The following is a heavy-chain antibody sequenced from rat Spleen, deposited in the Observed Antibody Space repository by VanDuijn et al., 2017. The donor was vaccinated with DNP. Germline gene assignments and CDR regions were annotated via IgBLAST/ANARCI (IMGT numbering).Heavy chain of an antibody. D-gene: IGHD1-11*01. V-gene: IGHV5-22*01. CDR2: IGYQGSGI. J-gene: IGHJ2*01. CDR1: GFTFSDYY. Sequence: EVQLVESGGGLVQPGRSLKLSCAASGFTFSDYYMAWVRQAPTRGLEWVAYIGYQGSGIYYGDSVKGRFTISRDNAKSNLYLQMDSLKSEDTATYYCARGGRSYFDYWGQGVMVTVSS. CDR3: ARGGRSYFDY.